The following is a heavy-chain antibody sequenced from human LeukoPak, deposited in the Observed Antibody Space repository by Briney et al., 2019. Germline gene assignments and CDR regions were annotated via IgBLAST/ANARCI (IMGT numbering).Heavy chain of an antibody. Sequence: GGSLRLSCAASGFTFSSYAMSWVRQAPGKGLEWVSAISGNVGGTYYADSVKGRFTISRDNSKNTLYLQMNSLRAEDTAVYFCAKRTVAGALGYFDHWGQGTLVTVSS. V-gene: IGHV3-23*01. CDR2: ISGNVGGT. CDR3: AKRTVAGALGYFDH. CDR1: GFTFSSYA. D-gene: IGHD6-19*01. J-gene: IGHJ4*02.